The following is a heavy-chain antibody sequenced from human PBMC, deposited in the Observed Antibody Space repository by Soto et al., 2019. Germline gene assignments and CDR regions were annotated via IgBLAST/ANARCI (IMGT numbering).Heavy chain of an antibody. J-gene: IGHJ6*03. D-gene: IGHD6-19*01. V-gene: IGHV1-18*01. CDR1: GYTFTSSG. Sequence: QVKLVQSGAEVKKPGASVKVSCKASGYTFTSSGISWVRQAPVQVLEWVGWISAYNGNTNYAQKLQGRVTMTTDTSTSTACKEVIRLRSDDTAVYYCARNHRGGAIAVAGKYYYYYYMEVWGKGTTVTVSS. CDR3: ARNHRGGAIAVAGKYYYYYYMEV. CDR2: ISAYNGNT.